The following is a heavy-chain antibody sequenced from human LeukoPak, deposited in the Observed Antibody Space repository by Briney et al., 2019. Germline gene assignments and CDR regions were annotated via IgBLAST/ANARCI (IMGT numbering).Heavy chain of an antibody. Sequence: GGSLRLSCAASGFTFSSYAMHWVRQAPGKGLEWVAVISYDGSNKYYADSVKGRFTISRDNSKNTLYLQMNSLRAEDTAVYYCAGGRPYWGQGTLVTVSS. V-gene: IGHV3-30-3*01. CDR3: AGGRPY. CDR2: ISYDGSNK. J-gene: IGHJ4*02. CDR1: GFTFSSYA.